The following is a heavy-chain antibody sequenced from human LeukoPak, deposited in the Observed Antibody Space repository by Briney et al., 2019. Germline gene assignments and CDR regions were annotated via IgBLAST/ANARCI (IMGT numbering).Heavy chain of an antibody. CDR2: IYYSGST. J-gene: IGHJ3*02. Sequence: PSETLSLTCTVSGGSISSGSYYWSWIRQPPGKGLEWIGYIYYSGSTNYNPSLKSRVTISVDTSKNQFSLKLSSVTAADTAVYYCARDLFGLSGAFDIWGQGTMVTVSS. CDR1: GGSISSGSYY. D-gene: IGHD3-16*01. V-gene: IGHV4-61*01. CDR3: ARDLFGLSGAFDI.